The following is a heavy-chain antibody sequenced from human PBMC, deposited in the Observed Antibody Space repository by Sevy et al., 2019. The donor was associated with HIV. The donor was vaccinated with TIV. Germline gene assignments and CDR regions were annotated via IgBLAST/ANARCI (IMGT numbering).Heavy chain of an antibody. Sequence: GGSLRLSCVASGFTFSNYDMNWVRQAPGKGLEWVSVISISGADTYYADSVKGRFTISRDNSKNTLYLQMNSLRAEETAVYYCAKDRVSGSYYTGDFDYWGQGTLVTVSS. J-gene: IGHJ4*02. D-gene: IGHD3-10*01. CDR1: GFTFSNYD. V-gene: IGHV3-23*01. CDR2: ISISGADT. CDR3: AKDRVSGSYYTGDFDY.